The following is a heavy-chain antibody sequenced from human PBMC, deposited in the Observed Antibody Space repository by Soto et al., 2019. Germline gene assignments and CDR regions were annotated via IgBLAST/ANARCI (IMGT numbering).Heavy chain of an antibody. V-gene: IGHV1-24*01. CDR3: ASRYYSSGWYDWFDP. Sequence: ASVKVSCKVSGYTLTELSMHWVRQAPGKELEWMGGFDPEDGETIYAQKFQGRVTMTEDTSTDTAYMELSSLRSEDTAVYYCASRYYSSGWYDWFDPWGQGTLVTVSS. J-gene: IGHJ5*02. CDR2: FDPEDGET. D-gene: IGHD6-19*01. CDR1: GYTLTELS.